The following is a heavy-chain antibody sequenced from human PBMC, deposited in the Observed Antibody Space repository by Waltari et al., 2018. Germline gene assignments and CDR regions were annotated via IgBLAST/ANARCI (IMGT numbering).Heavy chain of an antibody. D-gene: IGHD3-10*01. CDR1: GGSISSYY. V-gene: IGHV4-59*01. Sequence: VPLQDQGPGLAGASRTLASTCSASGGSISSYYCRWLRHPPGKGLEWIGYIYYSGSTNYNPSLKSRVTISVDTSKNQFSLKLSSVTAADTAVYYCARSFGVVAALEYFQHWGQGTLVTFSS. J-gene: IGHJ1*01. CDR3: ARSFGVVAALEYFQH. CDR2: IYYSGST.